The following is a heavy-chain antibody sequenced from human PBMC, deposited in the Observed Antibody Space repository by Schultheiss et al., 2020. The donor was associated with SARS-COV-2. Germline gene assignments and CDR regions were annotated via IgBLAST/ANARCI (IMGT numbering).Heavy chain of an antibody. V-gene: IGHV3-33*03. D-gene: IGHD6-13*01. CDR2: IWYDGSNR. CDR1: GFSFSSYG. CDR3: ARKWGSSGDY. Sequence: GGSLRLSCAASGFSFSSYGMHWVRQAPGKGLEWVAVIWYDGSNRYYADSVRGRFTISRDNVKNSLYLQMDSLRTEDTAVYYCARKWGSSGDYWGQGTLVTVSS. J-gene: IGHJ4*02.